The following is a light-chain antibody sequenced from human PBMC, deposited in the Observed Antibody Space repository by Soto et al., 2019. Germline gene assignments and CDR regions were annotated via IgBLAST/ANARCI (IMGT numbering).Light chain of an antibody. V-gene: IGKV3-15*01. CDR2: GAY. CDR3: QRYNNLPT. Sequence: EIVMKQSPATLSLSQGERATLSCRASQSVSINVAWYQQKPVQAPRLLFYGAYTRATGTPGRFSGRGCGTEFILTSNREPSEYSAVYCWQRYNNLPTFGGGAKVDNK. CDR1: QSVSIN. J-gene: IGKJ4*02.